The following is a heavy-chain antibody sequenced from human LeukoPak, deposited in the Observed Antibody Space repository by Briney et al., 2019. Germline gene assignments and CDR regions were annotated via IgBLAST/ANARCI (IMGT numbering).Heavy chain of an antibody. CDR3: ARVFYGSGGFDY. Sequence: KPSETLSLTCAVYGGSLSGYYWNWIRQPPGKGLEWIGEINHSGSTNYNPSLKSRVTISVDTSKNQFSLKLSSVTAADTAVYYCARVFYGSGGFDYWGQGTLVTVSS. CDR2: INHSGST. V-gene: IGHV4-34*01. D-gene: IGHD3-10*01. CDR1: GGSLSGYY. J-gene: IGHJ4*02.